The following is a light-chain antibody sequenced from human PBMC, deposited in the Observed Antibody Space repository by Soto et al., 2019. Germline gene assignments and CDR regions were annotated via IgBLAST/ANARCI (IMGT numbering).Light chain of an antibody. CDR2: DAS. V-gene: IGKV3-11*01. CDR1: QNIRRS. CDR3: QQRSNWPWK. J-gene: IGKJ1*01. Sequence: EIVMTQSPATPSVSPGERATLSCRARQNIRRSLAWYPPKPGQAPRPLIYDASNRATGIPARFSGSGSGTDFTLTISSLEPEDFAVYYCQQRSNWPWKFGQGTKVDIK.